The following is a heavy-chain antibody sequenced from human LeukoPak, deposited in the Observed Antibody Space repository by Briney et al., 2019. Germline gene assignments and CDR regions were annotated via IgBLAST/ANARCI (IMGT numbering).Heavy chain of an antibody. CDR2: MNPDSGNT. CDR1: GYTFTSYD. D-gene: IGHD1-26*01. Sequence: ASVKVSCKASGYTFTSYDINWVRQATGQGLEWMGWMNPDSGNTGYAQKFQGRVTMTRDTSISTAYMELSSLRSEDTAVYYCARCPPSGSYACVHWGQGTLVTVSS. CDR3: ARCPPSGSYACVH. V-gene: IGHV1-8*01. J-gene: IGHJ4*02.